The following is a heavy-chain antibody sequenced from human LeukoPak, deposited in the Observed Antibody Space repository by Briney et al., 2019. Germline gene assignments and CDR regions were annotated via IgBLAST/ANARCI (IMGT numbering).Heavy chain of an antibody. CDR3: AHRAGAFDY. CDR2: IYWNDDK. V-gene: IGHV2-5*01. D-gene: IGHD4/OR15-4a*01. J-gene: IGHJ4*02. Sequence: TLSLTCTVSGGSITNYYWTWIRQPPGKALEWLALIYWNDDKRYSPSLKSRLTITKDTSKNQVVLTMTNMDPVDTATYYCAHRAGAFDYWGQGTLVTVSS. CDR1: GGSITNYYWT.